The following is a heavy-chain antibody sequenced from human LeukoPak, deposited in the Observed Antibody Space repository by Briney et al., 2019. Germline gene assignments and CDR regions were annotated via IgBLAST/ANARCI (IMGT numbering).Heavy chain of an antibody. D-gene: IGHD2-15*01. V-gene: IGHV3-23*01. CDR2: ISGSGSST. Sequence: GGSLRLSCVASAFTFSSYGMSWVRRAPGKGLEWVSSISGSGSSTYYADSVQGRFTISRDNFKNMLYLQIHSLRAEDTAVYYCAKDQFGYCSGGSCPPFDYWGQGTLVTVSS. CDR1: AFTFSSYG. CDR3: AKDQFGYCSGGSCPPFDY. J-gene: IGHJ4*02.